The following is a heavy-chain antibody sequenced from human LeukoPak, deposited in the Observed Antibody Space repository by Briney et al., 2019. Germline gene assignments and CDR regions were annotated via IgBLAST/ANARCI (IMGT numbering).Heavy chain of an antibody. J-gene: IGHJ4*02. V-gene: IGHV3-73*01. Sequence: RAGGSLRLSCAASGFTFSGSTMHWVRLASGKGLEWVGRIRSKASSYATAYGASVKGRFTISRDDSENTAYLQMNSLTTEDTAVYYCTAQREYGDYPKWGQGTLVTVSS. CDR2: IRSKASSYAT. CDR3: TAQREYGDYPK. CDR1: GFTFSGST. D-gene: IGHD4-17*01.